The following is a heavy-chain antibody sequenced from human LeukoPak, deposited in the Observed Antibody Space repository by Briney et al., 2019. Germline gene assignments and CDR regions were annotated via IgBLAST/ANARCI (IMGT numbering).Heavy chain of an antibody. Sequence: SETLSLTCAVSGGSLSSGGYSWRWLRQPPGKGLEWIGYIYHSGSTYYNPSLKSRVTISVDRSKNQFSLKLSSVTAADTAVYYCARATTVTREFDYWGQRTLVTVSS. V-gene: IGHV4-30-2*01. J-gene: IGHJ4*02. CDR1: GGSLSSGGYS. D-gene: IGHD4-17*01. CDR2: IYHSGST. CDR3: ARATTVTREFDY.